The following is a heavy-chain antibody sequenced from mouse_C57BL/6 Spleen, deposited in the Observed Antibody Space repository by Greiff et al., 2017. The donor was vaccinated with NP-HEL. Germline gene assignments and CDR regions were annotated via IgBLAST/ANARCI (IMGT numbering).Heavy chain of an antibody. CDR1: GYSITSGYY. D-gene: IGHD1-1*01. J-gene: IGHJ1*03. CDR3: ARDQTPYGSSYYWYFDV. CDR2: ISYDGSN. Sequence: DVQLQESGPGLVKPSQSLSLTCSVTGYSITSGYYWNWIRQFPGNKLEWMGYISYDGSNNYNPSLKNRISITRDTSKNQFFLKLNSVTTEDTATYYCARDQTPYGSSYYWYFDVWGTGTTVTVSS. V-gene: IGHV3-6*01.